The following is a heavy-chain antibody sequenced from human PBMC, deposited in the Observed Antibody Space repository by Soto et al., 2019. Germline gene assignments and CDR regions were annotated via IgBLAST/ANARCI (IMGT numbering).Heavy chain of an antibody. V-gene: IGHV4-39*07. CDR1: GGSISSSSYY. CDR3: ARVPSDDILPRFDP. CDR2: IYYSGST. Sequence: PSETLSLTCTVSGGSISSSSYYWGWIRQPPGEGLEWIGSIYYSGSTYYNPSLKSRVTISVDTSKNQFSLKLSSVTAADTAVYYCARVPSDDILPRFDPWGQGTLVTVSS. D-gene: IGHD3-9*01. J-gene: IGHJ5*02.